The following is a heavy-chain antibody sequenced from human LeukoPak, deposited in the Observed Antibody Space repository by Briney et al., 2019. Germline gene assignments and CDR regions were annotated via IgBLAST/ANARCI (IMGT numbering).Heavy chain of an antibody. D-gene: IGHD2-2*01. Sequence: PSETLSLTCTVSNGSMTSYYWSWIRDGGKGLEWIGLIYSSGTTSHNPSLKSRVSMSVDTSKSRFSLTLTSVTAADTAVYYCARQHQMFQFTYYMDVWGKGTTVTVSS. CDR1: NGSMTSYY. V-gene: IGHV4-4*07. CDR2: IYSSGTT. J-gene: IGHJ6*03. CDR3: ARQHQMFQFTYYMDV.